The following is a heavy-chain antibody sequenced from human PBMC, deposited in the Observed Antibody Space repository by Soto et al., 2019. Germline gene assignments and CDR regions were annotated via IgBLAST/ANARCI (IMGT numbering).Heavy chain of an antibody. CDR2: VITSDSFK. CDR1: GFVFNDYY. V-gene: IGHV3-11*01. CDR3: ARDVPYGDGYYYDY. Sequence: VQLVESGGGLVEPGGSLRLSCAASGFVFNDYYMAWIRQAPGKGLEWISYVITSDSFKHYADSVEGRFTISRDNAKNSLYLQMTSLRVEDTAVYYCARDVPYGDGYYYDYWGQGTLVTVSS. D-gene: IGHD2-21*02. J-gene: IGHJ4*02.